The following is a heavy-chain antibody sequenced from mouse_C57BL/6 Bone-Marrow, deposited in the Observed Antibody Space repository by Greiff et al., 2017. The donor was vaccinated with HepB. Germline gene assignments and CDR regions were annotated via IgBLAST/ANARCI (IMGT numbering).Heavy chain of an antibody. D-gene: IGHD2-5*01. J-gene: IGHJ4*01. CDR2: ISSGGSYT. CDR1: GFTFSSYG. V-gene: IGHV5-6*01. CDR3: ARHLRFSTRVTTVGYYAMDY. Sequence: EVQGVESGGDLVKPGGSLKLSCAASGFTFSSYGMSWVRQTPDKRLEWVATISSGGSYTYYPDSVKGRFTISRDNAKNTLDLQMSSLKSEDTAMYYCARHLRFSTRVTTVGYYAMDYWGQGTSVTVSS.